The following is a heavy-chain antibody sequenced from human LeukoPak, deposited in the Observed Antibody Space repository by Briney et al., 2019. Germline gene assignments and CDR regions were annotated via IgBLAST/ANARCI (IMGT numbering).Heavy chain of an antibody. Sequence: SETLSLTCAVSGYSISSGYYWGWIRQPPGKGLEWIGSMYHSGSTYYNPSLKSRVTLSVDTSKNQISLKLSSVTAADTAVYYCARDSFGYDSGGYSPFDYWGQGALVTVSS. V-gene: IGHV4-38-2*02. CDR3: ARDSFGYDSGGYSPFDY. J-gene: IGHJ4*02. CDR1: GYSISSGYY. CDR2: MYHSGST. D-gene: IGHD3-22*01.